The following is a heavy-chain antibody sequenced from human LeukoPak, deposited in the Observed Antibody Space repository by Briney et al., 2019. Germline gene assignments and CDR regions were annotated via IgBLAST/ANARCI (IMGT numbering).Heavy chain of an antibody. CDR1: GGSISSSSYY. CDR3: ARSPDTAMINDNWFDP. Sequence: PSETLSLTCTVSGGSISSSSYYWGWIRQPPGKGLEWIGSIYYSGSTYYNPSLKSRVTISVDTSKNQFSLKLSSVTAADTAVYYCARSPDTAMINDNWFDPWGQGTLVTVSS. D-gene: IGHD5-18*01. J-gene: IGHJ5*02. CDR2: IYYSGST. V-gene: IGHV4-39*07.